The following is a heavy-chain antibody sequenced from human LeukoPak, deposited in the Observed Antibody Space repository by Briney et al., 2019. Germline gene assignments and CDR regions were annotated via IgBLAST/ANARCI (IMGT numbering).Heavy chain of an antibody. CDR1: GFPFSSYG. D-gene: IGHD5-18*01. V-gene: IGHV3-30*02. J-gene: IGHJ4*02. CDR3: AKEGQGYSYGYDYFDY. CDR2: IRYEGSNK. Sequence: GGSLRLSCAASGFPFSSYGMHWVRQAPGKGLEWVAFIRYEGSNKYYADSVKGRFTISRDNSKNTLYLQMNSLRAEDTAVYYCAKEGQGYSYGYDYFDYWGQGTLVTVSS.